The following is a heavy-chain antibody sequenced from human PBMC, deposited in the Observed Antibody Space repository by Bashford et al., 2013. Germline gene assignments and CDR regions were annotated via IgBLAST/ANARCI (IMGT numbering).Heavy chain of an antibody. D-gene: IGHD3-3*01. CDR1: GYTFVNYG. V-gene: IGHV1-18*01. J-gene: IGHJ3*02. Sequence: ASVKVSCKASGYTFVNYGINWVRQAPGQGLEWLGWISAYNGNXNYAQKVHNRVTMTTDTSTSTAYLELRSLRSDDTAVYYCARDLYDFWSGYLFVAGAFDIWGQGTMVTVSS. CDR2: ISAYNGNX. CDR3: ARDLYDFWSGYLFVAGAFDI.